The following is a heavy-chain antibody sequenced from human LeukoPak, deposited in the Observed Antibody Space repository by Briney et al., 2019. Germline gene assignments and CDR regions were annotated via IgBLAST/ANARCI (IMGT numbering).Heavy chain of an antibody. Sequence: SETLSLTCTVSGGSISSYYWSWIRQPPGKGLEWIGYIHYSGSTNYNPSLKSRVTISVDTSKNQFSLKLSSVTAADTAVYYCASYSYYYDSSGYFDYWGQGTLVTVSS. CDR2: IHYSGST. CDR3: ASYSYYYDSSGYFDY. D-gene: IGHD3-22*01. J-gene: IGHJ4*02. CDR1: GGSISSYY. V-gene: IGHV4-59*01.